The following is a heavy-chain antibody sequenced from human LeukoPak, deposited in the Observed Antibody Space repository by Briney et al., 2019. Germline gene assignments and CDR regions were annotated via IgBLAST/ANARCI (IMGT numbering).Heavy chain of an antibody. J-gene: IGHJ5*02. CDR3: ARGWGYSYGILSPFGGVWNWFDP. CDR1: GYTFTGYY. D-gene: IGHD5-18*01. CDR2: INPDSGGT. Sequence: ASVKVSCKASGYTFTGYYMHWVRQAPGQGLEWMGRINPDSGGTDYAQKFQGRVTMTRDTSISTAYMELSRLRSDDTAVYYCARGWGYSYGILSPFGGVWNWFDPWGQGTLVTVSS. V-gene: IGHV1-2*02.